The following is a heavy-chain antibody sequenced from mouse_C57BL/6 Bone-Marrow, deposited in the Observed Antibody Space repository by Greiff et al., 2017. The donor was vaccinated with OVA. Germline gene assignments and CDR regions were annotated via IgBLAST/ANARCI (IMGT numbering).Heavy chain of an antibody. CDR2: IHPNSGST. Sequence: VQLQQPGAELVKPGASVQLSCKASGYTFTSYWMHWVKQRPGQGLEWIGMIHPNSGSTNYNEKFKSKATLTVDKSSSTAYMQLSSLTSEDSAVYYCARSYYLYAMDYWGQGTSVTVSS. CDR3: ARSYYLYAMDY. J-gene: IGHJ4*01. CDR1: GYTFTSYW. D-gene: IGHD2-1*01. V-gene: IGHV1-64*01.